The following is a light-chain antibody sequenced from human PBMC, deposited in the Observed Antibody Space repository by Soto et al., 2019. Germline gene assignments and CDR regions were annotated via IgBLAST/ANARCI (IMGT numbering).Light chain of an antibody. V-gene: IGLV4-60*03. CDR2: LEGSGSY. J-gene: IGLJ2*01. CDR1: SGHSSYI. CDR3: ETWDSNTHI. Sequence: QPVLTQSSSASASLGSSVKLTCTLSSGHSSYITAWHQQQPVKAPRYLMKLEGSGSYNKGSGVPDRFSGSSSGADRYLTISNLQSEDEADYYCETWDSNTHIFGGGTKLTVL.